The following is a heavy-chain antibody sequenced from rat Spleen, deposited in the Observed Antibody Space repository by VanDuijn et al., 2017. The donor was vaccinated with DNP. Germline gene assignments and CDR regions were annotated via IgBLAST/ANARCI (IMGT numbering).Heavy chain of an antibody. J-gene: IGHJ2*01. CDR3: ARWTRYFDY. D-gene: IGHD1-7*01. CDR1: GYSITSNY. CDR2: ISYSGGT. V-gene: IGHV3-1*01. Sequence: EVQLQESGPGLVKPSQSLSLTCSVTGYSITSNYWGWIRKFPGNKMEYIGHISYSGGTNYNPSFKSRISITRDTSKNHFFLHLNSVTTEDTATYYCARWTRYFDYWGQGVMVTVSS.